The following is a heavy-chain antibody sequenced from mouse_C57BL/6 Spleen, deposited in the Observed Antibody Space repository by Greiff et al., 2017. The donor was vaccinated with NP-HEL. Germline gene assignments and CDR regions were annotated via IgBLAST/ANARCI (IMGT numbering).Heavy chain of an antibody. CDR3: ARGPYYYGSSYLDY. D-gene: IGHD1-1*01. Sequence: VQLVESGPGLVQPSQSLSITCTVSGFSLTSYGVHWVRQSPGKGLEWLGVIWSGGSTDYNAAFISRLSISKDNSKSQVFFKMNSLQADDTAIYYCARGPYYYGSSYLDYWGQGTTLTVSS. CDR1: GFSLTSYG. CDR2: IWSGGST. V-gene: IGHV2-2*01. J-gene: IGHJ2*01.